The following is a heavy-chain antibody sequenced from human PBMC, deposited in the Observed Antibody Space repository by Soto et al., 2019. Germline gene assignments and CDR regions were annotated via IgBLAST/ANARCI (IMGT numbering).Heavy chain of an antibody. CDR3: ARDGRYQYGGHYGINV. V-gene: IGHV1-69*06. CDR1: GDTFSTYA. Sequence: VQMVQSGAEVKKPGSSVKVSCKASGDTFSTYAITWVRQAPGQGLEWMGGAIPLLGTSDNAQKFQGRVTITADKSTTTAYMELSSLTSEDTAVYYSARDGRYQYGGHYGINVWGQGTTVIVTS. CDR2: AIPLLGTS. D-gene: IGHD5-12*01. J-gene: IGHJ6*02.